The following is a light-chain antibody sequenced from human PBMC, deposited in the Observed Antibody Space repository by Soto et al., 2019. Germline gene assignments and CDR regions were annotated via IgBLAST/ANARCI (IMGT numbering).Light chain of an antibody. Sequence: IQMTQSPSSLSASVGDRVTITCRASQSVHSYLNWYQQKPGKAPKVLIYGTSSLQSGVPSRFSGSGSGTDFTLTISSLQPEDFATYYCQQTYTTWTFGQGTKVE. J-gene: IGKJ1*01. CDR2: GTS. CDR1: QSVHSY. CDR3: QQTYTTWT. V-gene: IGKV1-39*01.